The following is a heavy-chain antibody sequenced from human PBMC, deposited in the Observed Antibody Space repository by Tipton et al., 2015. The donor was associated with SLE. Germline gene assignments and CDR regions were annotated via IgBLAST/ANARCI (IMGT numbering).Heavy chain of an antibody. CDR1: GFTFSSYA. Sequence: RSLRLSCAASGFTFSSYAMHWVRQAPGKGLEWVAVISYDGSNKYYADSVKGRFTISRDNSKNTLYLQMNSLRAEDTAVYYCARDREGSQHWGQGTLVTVSS. V-gene: IGHV3-30-3*01. CDR3: ARDREGSQH. J-gene: IGHJ1*01. CDR2: ISYDGSNK.